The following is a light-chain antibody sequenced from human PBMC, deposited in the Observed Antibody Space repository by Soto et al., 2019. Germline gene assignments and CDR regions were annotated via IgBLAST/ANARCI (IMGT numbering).Light chain of an antibody. CDR2: KAS. V-gene: IGKV1-5*03. CDR3: QQYNSYSE. CDR1: QSISSW. J-gene: IGKJ1*01. Sequence: DIQMTQSPSTLSASVGDRVTITCRASQSISSWLAWYQQKPGKAPKLLIYKASSLESGVPSRFSGSGSGTEFTHTISSLQPDDFATYYCQQYNSYSEFGQGTKVEIK.